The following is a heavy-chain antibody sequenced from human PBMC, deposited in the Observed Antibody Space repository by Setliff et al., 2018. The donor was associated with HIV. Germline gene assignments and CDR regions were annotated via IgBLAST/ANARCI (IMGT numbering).Heavy chain of an antibody. V-gene: IGHV4-59*08. CDR3: ASSPIAAPTYYFDY. D-gene: IGHD6-6*01. J-gene: IGHJ4*02. CDR2: IFYTGTT. CDR1: GGSISNHF. Sequence: PSETLSLTCTVPGGSISNHFWSWIRQPPGKGLEWIGHIFYTGTTNYNTSLKSRVTMSIDTSKSQFSLRLSSVTAADTAVYYCASSPIAAPTYYFDYWGQGALVTVSS.